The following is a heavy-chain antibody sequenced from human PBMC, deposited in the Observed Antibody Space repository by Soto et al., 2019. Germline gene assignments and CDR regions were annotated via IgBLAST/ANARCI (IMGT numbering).Heavy chain of an antibody. V-gene: IGHV4-59*01. CDR1: GGSISSYY. D-gene: IGHD3-3*01. CDR3: ARGPFGYVLRFLEWGGAFDI. J-gene: IGHJ3*02. Sequence: SETLSLTCTVSGGSISSYYWSWIRQPPGKGLEWIGYIYYSGSTNYNPSLKSRVTISVDTSKNQFSLKLSSVTAADTAVYYCARGPFGYVLRFLEWGGAFDIWGQGTMVTVSS. CDR2: IYYSGST.